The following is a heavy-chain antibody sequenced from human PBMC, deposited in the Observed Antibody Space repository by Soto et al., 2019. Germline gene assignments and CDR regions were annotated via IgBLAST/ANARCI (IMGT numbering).Heavy chain of an antibody. CDR1: GFSLSTSGMC. CDR2: IDWDDDK. V-gene: IGHV2-70*01. Sequence: SGPTLVNPTQTLTLTCTFSGFSLSTSGMCVSWIRQPPGKALEWLALIDWDDDKYYSTSLKTRLTISKDTSKNQVVLTMTNMDPVDTATYYCARIPFNYDFWSGYYLGWSYGMDVWGQGTTVTVSS. CDR3: ARIPFNYDFWSGYYLGWSYGMDV. J-gene: IGHJ6*02. D-gene: IGHD3-3*01.